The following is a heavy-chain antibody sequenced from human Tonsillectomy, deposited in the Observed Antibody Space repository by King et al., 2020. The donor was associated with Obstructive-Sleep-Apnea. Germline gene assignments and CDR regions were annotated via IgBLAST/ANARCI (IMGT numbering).Heavy chain of an antibody. D-gene: IGHD2-2*01. CDR1: GFTFSTYA. Sequence: VQLVESGGGVVQPGRSLRLSCAASGFTFSTYAMYWVRQAPGKGLEWVAVISYDGSNKYYADSVKGRFTISRDNSKNTVYLQMNSLRDEDTAVFYCARDKDFVVVPVSMGGNYFYYGLDVWGQGTTVTVSS. CDR3: ARDKDFVVVPVSMGGNYFYYGLDV. J-gene: IGHJ6*02. CDR2: ISYDGSNK. V-gene: IGHV3-30*04.